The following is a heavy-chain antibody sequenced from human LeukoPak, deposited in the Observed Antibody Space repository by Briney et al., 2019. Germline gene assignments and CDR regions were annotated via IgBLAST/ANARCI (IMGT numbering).Heavy chain of an antibody. CDR1: GFTFSSYA. Sequence: PGGSLRLSCAASGFTFSSYAMSWVRQAPGKGLEWVSAISGSGGSTYYADSVKGRFTISRDNSKNTLSLQMNSLRAEDTAVYYCAKAILAAAGPYGMGVWGQGTTVTVSS. CDR2: ISGSGGST. CDR3: AKAILAAAGPYGMGV. V-gene: IGHV3-23*01. D-gene: IGHD6-13*01. J-gene: IGHJ6*02.